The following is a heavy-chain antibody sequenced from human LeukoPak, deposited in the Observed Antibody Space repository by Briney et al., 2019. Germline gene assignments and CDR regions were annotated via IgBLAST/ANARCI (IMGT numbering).Heavy chain of an antibody. V-gene: IGHV4-30-2*01. D-gene: IGHD3-10*01. J-gene: IGHJ4*02. Sequence: SETLSLTCAVSGGSVSSGGYSWSWIRQPPGKGLEWIGYIYDSGSTYYNPSLKSRVTISLDRSKNQFSLNLNSVTAADTAVYYCARYGGSGTYYFDYWGQGTLVTVSS. CDR1: GGSVSSGGYS. CDR2: IYDSGST. CDR3: ARYGGSGTYYFDY.